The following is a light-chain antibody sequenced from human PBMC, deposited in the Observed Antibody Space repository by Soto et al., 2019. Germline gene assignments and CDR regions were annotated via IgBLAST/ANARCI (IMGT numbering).Light chain of an antibody. Sequence: EIVLTQSPGTLSLSPGERATLSCRASQSVSNNYLAWYQQKPGQAPRLLIYDASNSATGIPARFSGSGSGTDFTLTISSLEPEDFALYYCQQRSSWPRTFGQGTKVDIK. CDR3: QQRSSWPRT. CDR2: DAS. CDR1: QSVSNNY. V-gene: IGKV3-11*01. J-gene: IGKJ1*01.